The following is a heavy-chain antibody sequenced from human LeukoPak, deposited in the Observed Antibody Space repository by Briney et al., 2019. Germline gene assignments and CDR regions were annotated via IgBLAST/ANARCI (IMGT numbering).Heavy chain of an antibody. Sequence: KSAETLSLTCSVSGGSVSNYYWSWIRQPPGKGLEWIGYVYYTGSTNYNPSLKSRVTMFEDKSKNQFSLRLYSVTVADTAVYYCARHFAYSSSSYFDYWGPGSLVTVSS. CDR3: ARHFAYSSSSYFDY. CDR2: VYYTGST. CDR1: GGSVSNYY. V-gene: IGHV4-59*08. J-gene: IGHJ4*02. D-gene: IGHD6-6*01.